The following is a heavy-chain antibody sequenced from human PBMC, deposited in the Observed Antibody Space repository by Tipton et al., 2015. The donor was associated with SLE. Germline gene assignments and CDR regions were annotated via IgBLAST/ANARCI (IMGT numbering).Heavy chain of an antibody. Sequence: TLSLTCSVSGGSIRSSSFYWGWIRQPPGKGLHWIGTTHYSGSTFYTPSLRSRATISADTSKNTFSMKLTSVTAADTAVYYCARVTLAYCGGDCHFFDPWGHETLVTVS. CDR2: THYSGST. CDR1: GGSIRSSSFY. CDR3: ARVTLAYCGGDCHFFDP. J-gene: IGHJ5*02. V-gene: IGHV4-39*07. D-gene: IGHD2-21*02.